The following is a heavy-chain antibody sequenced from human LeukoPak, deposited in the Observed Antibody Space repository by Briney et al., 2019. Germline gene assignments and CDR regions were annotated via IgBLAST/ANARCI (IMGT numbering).Heavy chain of an antibody. CDR1: GGTFSSYA. CDR2: IIPIFGTA. J-gene: IGHJ6*03. V-gene: IGHV1-69*06. Sequence: TVKVSCTASGGTFSSYAISWVRQAPGQGLEWMGGIIPIFGTANYAQKFQGRVTITADKSTSTAYMELSSLRSEDTAVYYCASGVATTDYYYYMDVWGKGTTVTVSS. CDR3: ASGVATTDYYYYMDV. D-gene: IGHD5-12*01.